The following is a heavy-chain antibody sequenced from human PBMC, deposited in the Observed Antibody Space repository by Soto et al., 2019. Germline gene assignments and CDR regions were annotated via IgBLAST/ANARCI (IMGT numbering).Heavy chain of an antibody. V-gene: IGHV3-9*01. D-gene: IGHD5-18*01. J-gene: IGHJ4*02. CDR1: GFTFDDYA. CDR3: VRSKGGYSYGTPFDY. Sequence: EVQLEESGGALVQPGRSLRLSCAASGFTFDDYAMYWVRQVLGKGLEWVSSIRWNSGNIGYADSVKGRFTTSRDNAENSRYLQMNSLRPEDTALYYCVRSKGGYSYGTPFDYWGQGTLVTVSS. CDR2: IRWNSGNI.